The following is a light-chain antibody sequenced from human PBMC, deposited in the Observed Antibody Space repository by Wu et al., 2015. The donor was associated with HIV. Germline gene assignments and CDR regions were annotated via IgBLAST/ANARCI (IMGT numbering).Light chain of an antibody. CDR2: STS. CDR1: HDMNNS. J-gene: IGKJ4*01. Sequence: AIQLTQSPSSLSASLGDRVTIPCRASHDMNNSLAWYQQKPGRAPKLLIYSTSTLEGGVSSRFSGSGAGTDFALTISNLQPEDFATYYCQLIHAFPVFGGRDRGGDQT. V-gene: IGKV1-13*02. CDR3: QLIHAFPV.